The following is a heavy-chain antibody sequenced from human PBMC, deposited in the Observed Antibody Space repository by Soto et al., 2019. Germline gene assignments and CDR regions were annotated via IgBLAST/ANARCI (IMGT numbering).Heavy chain of an antibody. CDR3: ARDRGGYCSGGSCSNWFDA. CDR1: GGTFSSYA. J-gene: IGHJ5*02. CDR2: IIPIFGTA. D-gene: IGHD2-15*01. V-gene: IGHV1-69*06. Sequence: QVQLVQSGAEVKKPGSSVKVSCKASGGTFSSYAISWVRQAPGQGLEWMGGIIPIFGTANYAQKFQGRVTITADKSTSTAYMELSSLRSEDTAVYYCARDRGGYCSGGSCSNWFDAWGQGTLVTVSS.